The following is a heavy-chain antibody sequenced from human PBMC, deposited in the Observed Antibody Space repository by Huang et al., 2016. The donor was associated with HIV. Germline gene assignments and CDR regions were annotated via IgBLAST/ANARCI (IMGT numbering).Heavy chain of an antibody. D-gene: IGHD3-22*01. V-gene: IGHV3-74*01. J-gene: IGHJ4*02. Sequence: EVQLVESGGGLVQPGGSLRLSCAASGFTFSSYWMHWVRQAPGKGLGWVSRINIDGSSSGYAYSVKGRFTISRDNAKNTLYLQMNSLRAEDTAVYYCVRDPRIQSWLNYFDYWGQGTLVSVSS. CDR1: GFTFSSYW. CDR2: INIDGSSS. CDR3: VRDPRIQSWLNYFDY.